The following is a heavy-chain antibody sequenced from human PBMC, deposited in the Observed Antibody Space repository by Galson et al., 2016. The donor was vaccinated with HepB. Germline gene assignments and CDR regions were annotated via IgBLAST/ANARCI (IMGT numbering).Heavy chain of an antibody. D-gene: IGHD3-3*01. CDR1: GGSISSGTTY. Sequence: TLSLTCSVSGGSISSGTTYWSWIRQHPEKGLEWIGAIFDSGSAYYNPSLRSRVIISADTSKNQFSLKLSSVNAADTAVYYCARGTTTTFGVVTHYNWFDAWGQGTLVTISS. CDR2: IFDSGSA. V-gene: IGHV4-31*03. CDR3: ARGTTTTFGVVTHYNWFDA. J-gene: IGHJ5*02.